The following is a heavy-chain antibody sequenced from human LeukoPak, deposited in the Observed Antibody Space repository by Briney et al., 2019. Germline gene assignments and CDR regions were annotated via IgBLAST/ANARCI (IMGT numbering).Heavy chain of an antibody. CDR1: GGSISSRSYY. J-gene: IGHJ4*02. V-gene: IGHV4-39*01. CDR2: IYYSGST. Sequence: PSETLSLTCTVSGGSISSRSYYWGWIRQPPGKGLEWIGGIYYSGSTYYNPSLKSRVTISVDTSKNQFSLKLSSVTAADTAVYYCARGAVAGYFDYWGQGTLVTVSS. D-gene: IGHD6-19*01. CDR3: ARGAVAGYFDY.